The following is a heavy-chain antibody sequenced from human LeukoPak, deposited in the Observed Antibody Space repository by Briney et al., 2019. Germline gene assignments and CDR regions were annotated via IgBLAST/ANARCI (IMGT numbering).Heavy chain of an antibody. V-gene: IGHV4-59*03. J-gene: IGHJ4*02. CDR2: IYYRGTT. Sequence: PSETLSLTCTVSGGSINDYYWNWLRQPPGKGLEWIGFIYYRGTTNNNPSLKSRVTTSIDTSKKQFSLNLSSVTAADKAIYYCAGVFSGRRPFELWGQGILVTVSS. CDR3: AGVFSGRRPFEL. D-gene: IGHD3-10*01. CDR1: GGSINDYY.